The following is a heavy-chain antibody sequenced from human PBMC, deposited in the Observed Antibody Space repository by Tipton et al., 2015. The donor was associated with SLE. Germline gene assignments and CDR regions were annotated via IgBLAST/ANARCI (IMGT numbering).Heavy chain of an antibody. CDR3: VGKPDGRNWFGP. V-gene: IGHV4-31*03. Sequence: TLSLTCTVSGGSISSGGYYWSWIRQHPGKGLEWIGYIYYSGSTYYNPSLKSRVTISVDTSKNQFSLNLNSVTAVDTTVYYCVGKPDGRNWFGPWGQGTLVIVSS. D-gene: IGHD1-14*01. CDR1: GGSISSGGYY. CDR2: IYYSGST. J-gene: IGHJ5*02.